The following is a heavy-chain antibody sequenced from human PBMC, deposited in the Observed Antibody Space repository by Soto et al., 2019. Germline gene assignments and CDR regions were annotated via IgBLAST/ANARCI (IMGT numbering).Heavy chain of an antibody. D-gene: IGHD3-10*01. CDR3: ARCIVNRGVRGVIDYYYIDV. V-gene: IGHV4-31*03. J-gene: IGHJ6*03. Sequence: SETLSLTCTVSGGSISSGGYYWSWIRQHPGKGLEWIGYIYYSGSTYYNPSLKSRVTISVDTSKNQFSLKLSSVTAADTAVYYCARCIVNRGVRGVIDYYYIDVWGKGTTVTVSS. CDR1: GGSISSGGYY. CDR2: IYYSGST.